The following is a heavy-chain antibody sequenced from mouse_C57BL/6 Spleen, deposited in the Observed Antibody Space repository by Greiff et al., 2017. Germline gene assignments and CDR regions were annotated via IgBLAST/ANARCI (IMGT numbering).Heavy chain of an antibody. CDR2: FYPGDGAT. CDR3: ARGTVVATNWYFDV. J-gene: IGHJ1*03. D-gene: IGHD1-1*01. Sequence: VQLQQSGAELVKPGASVKISCKASGYAFSSYWMNWVKQRPGKGLEWIGQFYPGDGATKYNGKFKGKATLTADKSSSTAYMQLSSLTSEDSAVYFCARGTVVATNWYFDVWGTGTTVTVSS. CDR1: GYAFSSYW. V-gene: IGHV1-80*01.